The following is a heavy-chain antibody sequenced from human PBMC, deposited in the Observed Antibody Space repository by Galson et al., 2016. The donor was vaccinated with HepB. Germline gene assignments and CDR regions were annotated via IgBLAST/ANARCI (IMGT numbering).Heavy chain of an antibody. CDR3: ATTNGTAYSYDY. D-gene: IGHD2-8*01. J-gene: IGHJ4*02. V-gene: IGHV4-4*02. CDR2: IPHSGRT. Sequence: SETLSLTCGVLGVSISSTNWWSWVRQPPGKGLEWIGEIPHSGRTNYNPSLKSGVTISVDTSKTQISLKVISVTAADTAVYYWATTNGTAYSYDYWDQGIPGAVSA. CDR1: GVSISSTNW.